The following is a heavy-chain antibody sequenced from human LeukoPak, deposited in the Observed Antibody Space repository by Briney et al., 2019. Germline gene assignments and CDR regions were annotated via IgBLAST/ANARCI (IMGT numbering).Heavy chain of an antibody. CDR3: ARVEVVPAAPFDY. Sequence: ASVKVSCKTSGYTFTSYYMHWVRQAPGQGLEWMGWISAYNGNTNYAQKLQGRVTMTTDTSTSTAYMELRSLRSDDTAVYYCARVEVVPAAPFDYWGQGTLVTVSS. CDR2: ISAYNGNT. D-gene: IGHD2-2*01. V-gene: IGHV1-18*04. CDR1: GYTFTSYY. J-gene: IGHJ4*02.